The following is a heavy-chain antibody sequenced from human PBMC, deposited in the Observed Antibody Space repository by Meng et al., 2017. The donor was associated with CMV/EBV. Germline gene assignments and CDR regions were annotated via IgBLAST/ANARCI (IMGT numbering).Heavy chain of an antibody. CDR2: ISYDGSNK. CDR3: ARDGTSDAFDI. V-gene: IGHV3-30-3*01. CDR1: GFTFSSYA. J-gene: IGHJ3*02. D-gene: IGHD1-1*01. Sequence: GEFLKISCAASGFTFSSYAMHWVRQAPGKGLEWVAVISYDGSNKYYADSVKGRFTISRDNSKNTLYLQMNSLRAEDTAVYYCARDGTSDAFDIWGQGTMVTVSS.